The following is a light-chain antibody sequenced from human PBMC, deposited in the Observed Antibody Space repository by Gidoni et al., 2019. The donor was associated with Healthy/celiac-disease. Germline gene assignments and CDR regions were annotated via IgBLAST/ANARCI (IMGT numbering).Light chain of an antibody. J-gene: IGLJ3*02. CDR3: V. CDR2: DDS. CDR1: NIGSKS. Sequence: SYVLTQPPSVSVAPGQTARITCGGNNIGSKSVHWYQQKPGKAPVLVVYDDSDRPSGIPERFSGSNSGNTATLTISRVEAGDSSSDHWVFGGGTKLTVL. V-gene: IGLV3-21*02.